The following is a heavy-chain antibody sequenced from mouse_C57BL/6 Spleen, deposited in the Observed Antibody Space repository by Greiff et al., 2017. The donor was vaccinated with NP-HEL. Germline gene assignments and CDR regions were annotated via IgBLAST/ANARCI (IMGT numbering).Heavy chain of an antibody. CDR2: ISDGGSYT. CDR1: GFTFSSYA. V-gene: IGHV5-4*01. J-gene: IGHJ1*03. Sequence: EVQLVESGGGLVKPGGSLKLSCGASGFTFSSYAMSWVRQTPEKRLEWVATISDGGSYTYYPDNVKGRFTISRDNAKNNLYLQMSHLKSEDTAMYYCARDLYYYGSSYEVWYFDVWGTGTTVTVSS. D-gene: IGHD1-1*01. CDR3: ARDLYYYGSSYEVWYFDV.